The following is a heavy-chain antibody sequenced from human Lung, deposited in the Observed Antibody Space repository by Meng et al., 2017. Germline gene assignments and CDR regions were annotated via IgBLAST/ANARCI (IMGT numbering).Heavy chain of an antibody. CDR3: ARGGVTTDD. CDR1: GFSLTDAW. J-gene: IGHJ4*02. V-gene: IGHV3-74*02. CDR2: ITGDGSST. Sequence: GRLGGSGGGLVKPGGSLRLSCVASGFSLTDAWMSWVRQAPGKGLEWVSRITGDGSSTIYADSVQGRFTMSRDNAKNTLSLQMNSLRAEDTAVYYCARGGVTTDDWGQGTLVTRLL. D-gene: IGHD4-17*01.